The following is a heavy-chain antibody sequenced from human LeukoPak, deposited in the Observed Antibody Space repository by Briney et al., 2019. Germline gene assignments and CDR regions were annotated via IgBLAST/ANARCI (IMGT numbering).Heavy chain of an antibody. J-gene: IGHJ6*03. CDR1: GFTFSSYG. CDR2: IRFDGSNK. CDR3: ARGGYTYGYDYYYYMDV. V-gene: IGHV3-30*02. D-gene: IGHD5-18*01. Sequence: GGSLRLSCAASGFTFSSYGMHWVRQAPGKGLEWVAFIRFDGSNKYYADSVKGRFTISRDNSKNTLYLQMNSLRAEDTAVYYCARGGYTYGYDYYYYMDVWGKGTTVTISS.